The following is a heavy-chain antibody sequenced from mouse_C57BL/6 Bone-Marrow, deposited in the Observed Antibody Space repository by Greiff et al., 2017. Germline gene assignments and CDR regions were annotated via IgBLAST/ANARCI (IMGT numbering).Heavy chain of an antibody. D-gene: IGHD4-1*01. J-gene: IGHJ3*01. CDR3: TRDDWGGFAY. V-gene: IGHV5-9-1*02. CDR1: GFTFSSYA. Sequence: DVHLVESGEGLVKPGGSLKLSCAASGFTFSSYAMSWVRQTPEKRLEWVAYISSGGDYIYYADTVKGRFTISRDNARNTLYLQMSSLKSEDTALYYCTRDDWGGFAYWGQGTLVTVSA. CDR2: ISSGGDYI.